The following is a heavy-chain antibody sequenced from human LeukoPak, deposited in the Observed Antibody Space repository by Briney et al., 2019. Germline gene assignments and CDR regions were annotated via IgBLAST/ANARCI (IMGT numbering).Heavy chain of an antibody. CDR3: AREGFCSGTNCPAVY. D-gene: IGHD2-2*01. J-gene: IGHJ4*02. Sequence: ASVKVSCKTSGYTFNFYYVHWVRQAPGQGLEWMGIINPNSGGTTYAQKFQGRVTLTGDTSASTVFMELSSLTSEDTAVYYCAREGFCSGTNCPAVYWGQGTLVTVSS. CDR2: INPNSGGT. CDR1: GYTFNFYY. V-gene: IGHV1-46*02.